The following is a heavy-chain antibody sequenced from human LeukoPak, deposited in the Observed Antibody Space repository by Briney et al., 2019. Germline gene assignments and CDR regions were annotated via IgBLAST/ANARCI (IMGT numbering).Heavy chain of an antibody. D-gene: IGHD6-19*01. J-gene: IGHJ4*02. V-gene: IGHV3-48*03. CDR2: ISSSGTTI. Sequence: GGSLRLSCAASGFTFSSYEMNWVRQAPGKGLEWVSYISSSGTTIYYADSVKGRFTISRDNAKNSLYLQMNSLRAEDTGVYYRARILAVDGYWGQGTLVTVSS. CDR3: ARILAVDGY. CDR1: GFTFSSYE.